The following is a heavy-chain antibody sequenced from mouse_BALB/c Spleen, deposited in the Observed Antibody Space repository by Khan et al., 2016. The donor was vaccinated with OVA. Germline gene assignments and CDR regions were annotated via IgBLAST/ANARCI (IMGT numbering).Heavy chain of an antibody. Sequence: QVRLQQSGAELVKPGASVKLSCKASGYTFTSYWMHWVKQRPGQGLEWIGEIDPSDSYTNYNQKFKGKATLTVDKSSSTAYMQLSSLTSEDSAVYYCAREGTSYYGNYRAMDYWGQGTSVTVSS. CDR3: AREGTSYYGNYRAMDY. J-gene: IGHJ4*01. V-gene: IGHV1-69*02. CDR2: IDPSDSYT. D-gene: IGHD2-10*01. CDR1: GYTFTSYW.